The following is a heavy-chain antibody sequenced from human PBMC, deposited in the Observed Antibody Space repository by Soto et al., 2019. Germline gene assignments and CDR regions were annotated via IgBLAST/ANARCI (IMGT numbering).Heavy chain of an antibody. CDR2: IYYSGST. Sequence: SETLSLTCTVSGGSISSSSYYWGWIRQPPGKGLEWIGSIYYSGSTYYNPSLKSRFTISVDTSKNRFSLKLSSVTAADTAVYYCARSPATDDSSGYLDYWGQGTLVTVSS. V-gene: IGHV4-39*01. D-gene: IGHD3-22*01. CDR3: ARSPATDDSSGYLDY. J-gene: IGHJ4*02. CDR1: GGSISSSSYY.